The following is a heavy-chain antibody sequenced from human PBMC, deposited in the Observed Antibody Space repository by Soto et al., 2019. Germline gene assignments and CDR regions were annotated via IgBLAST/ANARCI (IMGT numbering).Heavy chain of an antibody. CDR1: GFTFSSYA. V-gene: IGHV3-30-3*01. Sequence: QVQLVESGGGVVQPGRSLRLSCAASGFTFSSYAMHWVRQAPGKGLEWVAVISYDGSNKYYADSVKGRFTISRDNSKNKLYLQMNSLRAEDTAVYYCSRDSYGMDVWGQGTTVTVSS. CDR3: SRDSYGMDV. CDR2: ISYDGSNK. J-gene: IGHJ6*02.